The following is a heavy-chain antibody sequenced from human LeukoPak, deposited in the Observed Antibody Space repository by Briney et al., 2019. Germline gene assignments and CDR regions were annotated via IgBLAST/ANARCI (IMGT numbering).Heavy chain of an antibody. CDR1: GGSISSGGYY. CDR3: ARGPGYSSSWTVYYYYGMDV. D-gene: IGHD6-13*01. Sequence: SETLSLTCTVSGGSISSGGYYWSWIRQHPGKGLEWIGYIYYSGSTYYNPSLKSRVTISVDTSKNQFSLKLSSVTAADTAVYYCARGPGYSSSWTVYYYYGMDVWGQGTTVTVSS. V-gene: IGHV4-31*03. J-gene: IGHJ6*02. CDR2: IYYSGST.